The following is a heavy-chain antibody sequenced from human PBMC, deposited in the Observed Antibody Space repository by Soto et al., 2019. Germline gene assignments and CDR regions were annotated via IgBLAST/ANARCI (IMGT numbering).Heavy chain of an antibody. CDR3: ARDEIAVAALFDY. V-gene: IGHV3-7*01. J-gene: IGHJ4*02. Sequence: GGSLRLSCAASGFTFSSYWMSWVRQAPGKGLEWVANIRQDGSEKYYVDSVKGRFTISRDNAKNSLYLQMNSLRAEDTAVYYCARDEIAVAALFDYWGQGTLVTVSS. CDR1: GFTFSSYW. CDR2: IRQDGSEK. D-gene: IGHD6-19*01.